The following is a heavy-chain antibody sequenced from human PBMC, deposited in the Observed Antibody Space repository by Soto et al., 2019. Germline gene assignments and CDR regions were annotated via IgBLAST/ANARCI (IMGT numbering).Heavy chain of an antibody. J-gene: IGHJ4*02. CDR3: ARRADR. V-gene: IGHV4-30-4*01. Sequence: SETLSLTCTVSGASINIGAYYWTWIRQTTGKGLEWIGYIHHSGTTKSNPSLRNRLTLSLHTSNNQSTLNLDTFTVADTAVNFCARRADRWGQGTLVTVSS. CDR2: IHHSGTT. D-gene: IGHD6-19*01. CDR1: GASINIGAYY.